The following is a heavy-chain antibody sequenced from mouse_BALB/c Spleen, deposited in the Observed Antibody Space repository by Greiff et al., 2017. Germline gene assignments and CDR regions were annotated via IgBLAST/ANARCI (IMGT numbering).Heavy chain of an antibody. CDR1: GYAFSSSW. J-gene: IGHJ4*01. CDR3: AREATATAMDY. CDR2: IYPGDGDT. V-gene: IGHV1-82*01. Sequence: QVQLQQSGPELVKPGASVKISCKASGYAFSSSWMNWVKQRPGQGLEWIGRIYPGDGDTNYNGKFKGKATLTTDKSSSTAYMQLSSLTSVDSAVYFCAREATATAMDYWGQGTSVTVSS. D-gene: IGHD1-2*01.